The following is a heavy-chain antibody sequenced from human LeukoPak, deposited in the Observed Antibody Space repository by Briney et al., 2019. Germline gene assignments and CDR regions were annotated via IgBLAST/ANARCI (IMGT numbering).Heavy chain of an antibody. J-gene: IGHJ5*02. CDR2: ISGSGGSR. V-gene: IGHV3-23*01. Sequence: GSLRLSCAASGLTFSSYAMSWVRQAPGKGLEWVSAISGSGGSRYYADSVKGRFTISRDNSKNTLYLQMNSLRAEDTAVYYCAKPMVRGMNWFDPWGQGTLVTVSS. CDR1: GLTFSSYA. D-gene: IGHD3-10*01. CDR3: AKPMVRGMNWFDP.